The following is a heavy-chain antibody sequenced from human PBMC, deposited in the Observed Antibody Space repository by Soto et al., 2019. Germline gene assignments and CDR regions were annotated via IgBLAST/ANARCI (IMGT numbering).Heavy chain of an antibody. CDR1: GFSLANYP. V-gene: IGHV3-48*02. D-gene: IGHD6-19*01. Sequence: XGSLRLSCVASGFSLANYPMNWVRQTPGKGLEWISYSSPRGDTIYYADSVEGRFTISRDNARNSLSLHMRSLRDEDSALYYCAKGPHTNVGWPYYFESWGQGVPVTVSS. J-gene: IGHJ4*02. CDR2: SSPRGDTI. CDR3: AKGPHTNVGWPYYFES.